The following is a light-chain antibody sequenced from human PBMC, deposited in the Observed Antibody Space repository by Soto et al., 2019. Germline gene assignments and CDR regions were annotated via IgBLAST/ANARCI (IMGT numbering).Light chain of an antibody. CDR2: DVT. CDR3: SSYTSSAKGV. CDR1: SSDVGHSDH. J-gene: IGLJ3*02. Sequence: QSALTQPASVSGSPGQSITISCTGTSSDVGHSDHVSWYQQHPGKAPKLMIYDVTNRPSGVSNRFSGSKSGNTASLTISGLQAEDEADYYCSSYTSSAKGVFGGGTKLTVL. V-gene: IGLV2-14*01.